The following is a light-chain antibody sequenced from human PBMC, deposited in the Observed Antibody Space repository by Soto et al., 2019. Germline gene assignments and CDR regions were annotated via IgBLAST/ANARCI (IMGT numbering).Light chain of an antibody. CDR3: QTGGTVGV. CDR2: LNSDGSH. V-gene: IGLV4-69*01. J-gene: IGLJ2*01. CDR1: SGHSSYA. Sequence: QSVLTQSPSASASLGASVKLTCTLSSGHSSYAIAWHQQQPEKGPRYLMKLNSDGSHSKGDGIPDRFSGSSSGAERYLTISSLQSEDEADYYCQTGGTVGVFGGGTQLTVL.